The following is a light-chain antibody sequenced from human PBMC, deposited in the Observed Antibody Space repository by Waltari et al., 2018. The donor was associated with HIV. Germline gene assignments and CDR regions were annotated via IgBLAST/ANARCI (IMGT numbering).Light chain of an antibody. CDR2: DAS. Sequence: DIQMTQSPSSLSASVGDRVTITCHASQDISNYLNWYQQKPGKAPKLLLYDASNLETGVPSRFSGSGSGTDFTFTISSLQPEDIATYYCQQYDNLPLTFGGGTKVEIK. V-gene: IGKV1-33*01. CDR3: QQYDNLPLT. CDR1: QDISNY. J-gene: IGKJ4*01.